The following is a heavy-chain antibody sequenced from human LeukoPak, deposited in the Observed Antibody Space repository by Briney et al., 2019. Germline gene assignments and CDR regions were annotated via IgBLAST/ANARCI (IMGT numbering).Heavy chain of an antibody. V-gene: IGHV4-59*01. CDR2: IYYSGST. D-gene: IGHD6-6*01. CDR3: ARAARPGIDY. CDR1: GGSIGSYY. Sequence: SETLSLTCTVSGGSIGSYYWSWIRQPPGKGLEWIGYIYYSGSTNYNPSLKSRVTISVDTSKNQFSLKLSSVTAADTAVYYCARAARPGIDYWGQGTLVTVSS. J-gene: IGHJ4*02.